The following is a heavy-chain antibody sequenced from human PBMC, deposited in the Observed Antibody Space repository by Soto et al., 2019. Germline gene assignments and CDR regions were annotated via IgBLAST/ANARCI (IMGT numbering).Heavy chain of an antibody. CDR2: IYPGDSDI. Sequence: GESLKISCKGSGYTFTTYWIGWVRQMPGKGLEWMAIIYPGDSDIVYSPSFQGQVTISADKSINTAFLQWSSLKASDTAIYYCARHNYYAVDVWGQGTTVTLSS. CDR3: ARHNYYAVDV. CDR1: GYTFTTYW. V-gene: IGHV5-51*01. J-gene: IGHJ6*02.